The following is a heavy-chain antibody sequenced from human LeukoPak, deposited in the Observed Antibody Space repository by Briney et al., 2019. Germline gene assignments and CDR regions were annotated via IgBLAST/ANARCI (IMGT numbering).Heavy chain of an antibody. CDR1: GFTFSSYG. J-gene: IGHJ4*02. V-gene: IGHV3-48*04. Sequence: GGSLRLSCAASGFTFSSYGMHWVRQAPGKGLEWVSYISSSGSTIYYADSVKGRFTISRDNAKNSLYLQMNSLRAEDTAVYYCARERRGYFDYWGQGTLVTVSS. CDR2: ISSSGSTI. D-gene: IGHD3-10*01. CDR3: ARERRGYFDY.